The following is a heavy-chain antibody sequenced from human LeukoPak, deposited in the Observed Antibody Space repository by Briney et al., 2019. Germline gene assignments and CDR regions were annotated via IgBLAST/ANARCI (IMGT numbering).Heavy chain of an antibody. D-gene: IGHD3-9*01. CDR3: AKDYGYDILPGPNFDI. J-gene: IGHJ3*02. V-gene: IGHV3-9*01. Sequence: GGSLRLSCAASGFTFDDYAMHWVRQAPGKGLEWVSGISWSSGSIGYADSVKGRFTISRDNAKNSLYLQMNSLRAEDTALYYCAKDYGYDILPGPNFDIWAKGTMVTVSS. CDR1: GFTFDDYA. CDR2: ISWSSGSI.